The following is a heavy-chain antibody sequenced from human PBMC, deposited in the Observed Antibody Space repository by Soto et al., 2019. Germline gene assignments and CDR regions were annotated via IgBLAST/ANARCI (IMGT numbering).Heavy chain of an antibody. D-gene: IGHD3-22*01. Sequence: GGSLRLSCAASGFTFSSYSMNWVRQAPGKGLEWVSSISSSSSYIYYADSVKGRFTISRDNAKNSLYLQMNSLRAEDTAVYYCARAFSSGYYSHYYYGMDVWGQGTTVTVSS. V-gene: IGHV3-21*01. CDR1: GFTFSSYS. CDR3: ARAFSSGYYSHYYYGMDV. J-gene: IGHJ6*02. CDR2: ISSSSSYI.